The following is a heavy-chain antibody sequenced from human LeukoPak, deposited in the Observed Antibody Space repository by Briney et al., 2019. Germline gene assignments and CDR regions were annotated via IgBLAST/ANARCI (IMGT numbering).Heavy chain of an antibody. CDR3: ARDTNYDIVTGYSNHYYLGLDV. CDR2: IIPLSGLT. D-gene: IGHD3-9*01. V-gene: IGHV1-69*04. CDR1: GYTFTSYG. Sequence: ASVKVSCKASGYTFTSYGISWVRQAPGQGLEWLGRIIPLSGLTKYGQRFQGRVTITADKSTTTAYMELSGLRSEDTAIYYCARDTNYDIVTGYSNHYYLGLDVWGQGTTVTVSS. J-gene: IGHJ6*02.